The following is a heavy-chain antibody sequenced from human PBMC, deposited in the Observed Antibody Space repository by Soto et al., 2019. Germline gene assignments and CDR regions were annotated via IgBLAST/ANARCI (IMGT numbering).Heavy chain of an antibody. V-gene: IGHV3-74*01. Sequence: EVQLVESGGGLVQPGGSLRLSCAASGFTFSSYWMHWVRQAPGKGLVWVSRINSDGSSTSYADSVKGRFTISRDNAKNTLYLQMNSLRAEDTAVYYCATARYYGSGSYYWYFDLWGRGTLVTVSS. CDR1: GFTFSSYW. D-gene: IGHD3-10*01. CDR3: ATARYYGSGSYYWYFDL. CDR2: INSDGSST. J-gene: IGHJ2*01.